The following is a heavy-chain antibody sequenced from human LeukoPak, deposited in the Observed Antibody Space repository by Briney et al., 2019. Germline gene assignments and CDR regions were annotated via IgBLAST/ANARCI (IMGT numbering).Heavy chain of an antibody. CDR2: INPNGGDT. J-gene: IGHJ5*02. D-gene: IGHD2-15*01. CDR1: GYTFTGYY. CDR3: ARDRVVVAPIFSLNWFDP. V-gene: IGHV1-2*02. Sequence: ASVTVSCKASGYTFTGYYIHWVRQAPGQGLEWMGWINPNGGDTAYAQHFQGRVTMTRDTFISTAYMQLSSLRSDDTAVYYCARDRVVVAPIFSLNWFDPWGQGTLVTVSS.